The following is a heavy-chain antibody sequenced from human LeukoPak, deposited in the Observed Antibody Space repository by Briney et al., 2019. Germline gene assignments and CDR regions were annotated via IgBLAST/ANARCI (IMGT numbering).Heavy chain of an antibody. CDR2: IIPIFGTA. V-gene: IGHV1-69*13. CDR3: ARDIDYGDYGGFDY. D-gene: IGHD4-17*01. Sequence: SVKVSCKASGGTFSSYAISWVRQAPGQGLEWMGGIIPIFGTANYAQKFQGRVTITADESTSTAYMELSSLRSEDTAVYYCARDIDYGDYGGFDYWGQGTLVTVSS. J-gene: IGHJ4*02. CDR1: GGTFSSYA.